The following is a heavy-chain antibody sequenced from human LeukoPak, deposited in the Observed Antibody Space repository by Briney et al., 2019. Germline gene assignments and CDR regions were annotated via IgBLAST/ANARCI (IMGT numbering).Heavy chain of an antibody. CDR3: AANYYDSSGYYYPEYY. CDR1: GGSISSGDYY. V-gene: IGHV4-30-2*01. J-gene: IGHJ4*02. Sequence: SQTLSLTCTVSGGSISSGDYYWSWIRQHPGKGLEWIGYIYHSGSTYYNPSLKSRVTISVDRSKNQFSLKLSSVTAADTAVYYCAANYYDSSGYYYPEYYWGQGTLVTVSS. CDR2: IYHSGST. D-gene: IGHD3-22*01.